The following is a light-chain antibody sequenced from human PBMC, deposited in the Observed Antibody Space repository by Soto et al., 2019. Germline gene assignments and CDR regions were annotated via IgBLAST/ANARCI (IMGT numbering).Light chain of an antibody. V-gene: IGLV2-23*03. CDR3: CSYAGSSTFV. Sequence: QSALLQPASVSGSPGQSITISCTAAGKDLGNYNLVSWYQQHPGKAPKLMIFESTKRPSGVSDRFSGSRSGSTASLTVSDLQTDDEADYYCCSYAGSSTFVFGGGTKLTVL. J-gene: IGLJ3*02. CDR1: GKDLGNYNL. CDR2: EST.